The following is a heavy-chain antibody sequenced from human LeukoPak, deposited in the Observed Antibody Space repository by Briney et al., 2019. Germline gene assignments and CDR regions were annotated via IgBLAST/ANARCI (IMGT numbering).Heavy chain of an antibody. V-gene: IGHV3-30*02. D-gene: IGHD3-22*01. J-gene: IGHJ4*02. CDR3: AKVTQTAYDLDY. Sequence: GGSLRLSCAASGFTFSSYGMHWVRQAPGKGLEWVAFIRYDGSNKYYADSVKGRFTISRDNSKNTLYLQMNSLRAEDTAVYYCAKVTQTAYDLDYWGQGTLVTVSS. CDR1: GFTFSSYG. CDR2: IRYDGSNK.